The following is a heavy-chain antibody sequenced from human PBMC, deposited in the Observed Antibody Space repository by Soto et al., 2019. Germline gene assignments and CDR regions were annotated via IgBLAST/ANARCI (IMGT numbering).Heavy chain of an antibody. CDR3: ATLPYYDFWSGYYNGDYYYYGMDV. Sequence: NPSETLSLTCTVSGGSISSSSYYWGWIRQPPGKGLEWIGSIYYSGSTYYNPSLMSRVTISVDTSKNQFSLKLSSVTAADTAVYYCATLPYYDFWSGYYNGDYYYYGMDVWGQGTTVTVSS. CDR1: GGSISSSSYY. J-gene: IGHJ6*02. D-gene: IGHD3-3*01. V-gene: IGHV4-39*01. CDR2: IYYSGST.